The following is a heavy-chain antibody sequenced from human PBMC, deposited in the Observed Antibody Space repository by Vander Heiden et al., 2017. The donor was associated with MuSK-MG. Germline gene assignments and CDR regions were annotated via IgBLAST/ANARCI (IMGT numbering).Heavy chain of an antibody. J-gene: IGHJ2*01. Sequence: VKVSCKTSGYTFSRYAISWVRQAPGQGLEWMGWISGYNGNTNYAKKLQGRVTMTTDTSTNTAYMELRSLTSDDTAVYYCARSRDSSGPWYFDLWGRGTLVTVSS. CDR1: GYTFSRYA. CDR2: ISGYNGNT. CDR3: ARSRDSSGPWYFDL. V-gene: IGHV1-18*01. D-gene: IGHD6-19*01.